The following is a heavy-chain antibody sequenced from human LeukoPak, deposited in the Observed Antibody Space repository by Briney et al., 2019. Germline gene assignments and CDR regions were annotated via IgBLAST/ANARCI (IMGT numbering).Heavy chain of an antibody. CDR1: GYTFSTYA. Sequence: ASVKVSCKASGYTFSTYAIHRVRQAPGQSLEWMGWIDAGNGNTKYSQKFQGRVTITRDTSASTVYMELSSLRSEDTAFYYCARDFGTYMFDYWGQGTLVTVSS. CDR2: IDAGNGNT. CDR3: ARDFGTYMFDY. D-gene: IGHD3-10*01. J-gene: IGHJ4*02. V-gene: IGHV1-3*01.